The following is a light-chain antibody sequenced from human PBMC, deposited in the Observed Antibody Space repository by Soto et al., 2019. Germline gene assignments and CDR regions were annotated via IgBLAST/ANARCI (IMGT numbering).Light chain of an antibody. V-gene: IGKV3-20*01. CDR3: QQYGSSPPLT. CDR2: GAS. Sequence: EIVLTQSPATLSLSPGERATLSCRSIQSVSSSHLAWYQQKPGQAPRLLIYGASSRATGIPDRFSGSGSGTDFTLTISRLEPEDFVVYYCQQYGSSPPLTFGGGTKVDIK. J-gene: IGKJ4*01. CDR1: QSVSSSH.